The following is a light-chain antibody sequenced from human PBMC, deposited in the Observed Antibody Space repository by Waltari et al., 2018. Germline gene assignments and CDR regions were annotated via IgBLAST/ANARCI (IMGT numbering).Light chain of an antibody. Sequence: QFTHSPSSLSASVGDRVTITCRASQVISNFLAWYQQKTGQAPKLLIYCASTLQTAVPSRFSGSGFGTDFSLTISSLQPEVFATYYCQQLNSYLTFGGGTKVEIK. CDR3: QQLNSYLT. CDR1: QVISNF. CDR2: CAS. J-gene: IGKJ4*01. V-gene: IGKV1-9*01.